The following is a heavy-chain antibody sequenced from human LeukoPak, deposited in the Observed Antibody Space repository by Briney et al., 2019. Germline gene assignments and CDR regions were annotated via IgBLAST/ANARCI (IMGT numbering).Heavy chain of an antibody. CDR2: ISYSGST. V-gene: IGHV4-59*08. CDR1: GGSISSYY. Sequence: PSETLSLTCTVSGGSISSYYWSWIRQPPGKGLEWIGYISYSGSTNYNPSLKSRVTISIDTSKNQLSLKLRSVTAADTAIYYCARQGYDILTGYIVAFDIWGQGTMVADCS. D-gene: IGHD3-9*01. J-gene: IGHJ3*02. CDR3: ARQGYDILTGYIVAFDI.